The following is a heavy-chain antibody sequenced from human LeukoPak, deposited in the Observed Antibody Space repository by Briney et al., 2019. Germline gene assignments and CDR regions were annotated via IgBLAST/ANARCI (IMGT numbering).Heavy chain of an antibody. J-gene: IGHJ5*02. Sequence: SVKVSCKASGGTFSSCAISWVRQAPGQGLEWMGGIIPIFGTANYAQKFQGRVTITADESTSTAYMELSSLRSEDTAVYYCARSPSSVAATWFDPWGQGTLVTVSS. CDR1: GGTFSSCA. D-gene: IGHD2-15*01. V-gene: IGHV1-69*13. CDR3: ARSPSSVAATWFDP. CDR2: IIPIFGTA.